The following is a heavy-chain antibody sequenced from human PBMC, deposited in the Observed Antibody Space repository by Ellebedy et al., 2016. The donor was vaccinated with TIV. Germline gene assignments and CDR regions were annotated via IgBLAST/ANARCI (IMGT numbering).Heavy chain of an antibody. Sequence: AASVKVSCKASGYNFITSAINWLRQAPGQRLEWMGQIDAANGDTKYSQKFQGRVTITRDTSASTVYMDLRRLTSEDRAVYFCEREGPVLRSLELGFFDVWGQGTTVIVSS. CDR3: EREGPVLRSLELGFFDV. D-gene: IGHD3-3*01. CDR1: GYNFITSA. J-gene: IGHJ6*02. V-gene: IGHV1-3*01. CDR2: IDAANGDT.